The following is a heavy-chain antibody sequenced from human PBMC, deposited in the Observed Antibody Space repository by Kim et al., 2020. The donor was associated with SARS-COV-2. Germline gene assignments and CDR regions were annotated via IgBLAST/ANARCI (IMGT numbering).Heavy chain of an antibody. CDR2: IYYSGST. D-gene: IGHD6-13*01. CDR1: GGSISSSSYY. Sequence: SETLSLTCTVSGGSISSSSYYWGWIRQPPGKGLEWIGSIYYSGSTYYNPSLKSRVTISVDTSKNQFSLKLSSVTAADTAVYYCASTGYSSSWYLDWGQGTLVTVSS. V-gene: IGHV4-39*01. CDR3: ASTGYSSSWYLD. J-gene: IGHJ4*02.